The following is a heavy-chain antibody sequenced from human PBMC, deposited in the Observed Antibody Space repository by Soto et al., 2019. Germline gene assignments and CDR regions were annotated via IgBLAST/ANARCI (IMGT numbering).Heavy chain of an antibody. CDR2: VSGSGGNT. Sequence: GGSLRLSCAASGFTFSSYAMSWVRQAPGKGLEWVSTVSGSGGNTYYADSVKGRFTISRDNSENTLYLQMISLRAGDMAIYYCAKGPHSSGWHYFDYWGQGTLVTVSS. V-gene: IGHV3-23*01. D-gene: IGHD6-19*01. CDR1: GFTFSSYA. CDR3: AKGPHSSGWHYFDY. J-gene: IGHJ4*02.